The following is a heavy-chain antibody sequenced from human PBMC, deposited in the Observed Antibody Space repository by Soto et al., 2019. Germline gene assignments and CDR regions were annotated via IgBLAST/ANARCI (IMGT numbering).Heavy chain of an antibody. V-gene: IGHV3-23*01. CDR3: AKDLRSTPSCSDY. CDR2: ISGSGGST. CDR1: GFTFSSYA. J-gene: IGHJ4*02. Sequence: GGSLRLSCAASGFTFSSYAMSWVRQAPGKGLEWVSGISGSGGSTYYADSVKGRFTISRDNSKNTLYLQMNSLRAEDTAVYYCAKDLRSTPSCSDYWGQGTLVTVSS. D-gene: IGHD2-15*01.